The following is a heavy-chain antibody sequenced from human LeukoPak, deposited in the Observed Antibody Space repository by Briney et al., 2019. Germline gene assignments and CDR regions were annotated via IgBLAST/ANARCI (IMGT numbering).Heavy chain of an antibody. D-gene: IGHD1-26*01. CDR2: INPNSGGT. CDR1: GYTFTGYY. CDR3: ARDLAEWELLVGEDY. Sequence: ASVKVSCKASGYTFTGYYMHWVRQAPGQGLEWMGWINPNSGGTNYAQKFQGRVTMTRDTSISTAYMELSRLRSDDTAVYYCARDLAEWELLVGEDYWGQGTLVTVSS. J-gene: IGHJ4*02. V-gene: IGHV1-2*02.